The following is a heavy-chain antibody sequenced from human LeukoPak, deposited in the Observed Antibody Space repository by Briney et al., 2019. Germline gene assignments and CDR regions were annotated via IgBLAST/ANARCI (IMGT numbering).Heavy chain of an antibody. CDR2: ISSNGGST. D-gene: IGHD2-15*01. J-gene: IGHJ3*02. CDR1: GFTFSSYA. V-gene: IGHV3-64*01. CDR3: ARDLGYCSGGSCSDAFDI. Sequence: GGSLRLSCAASGFTFSSYAMHWVRQAPGKGLEYVSAISSNGGSTYYANSVKGRFTISRDNSKNTLYLQMGSLRAEDMAVYYCARDLGYCSGGSCSDAFDIWGQGTMVTVSS.